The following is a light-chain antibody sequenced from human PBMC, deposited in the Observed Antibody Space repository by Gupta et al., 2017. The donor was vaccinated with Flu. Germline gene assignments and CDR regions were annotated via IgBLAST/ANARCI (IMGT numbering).Light chain of an antibody. CDR1: SSDIGFSNY. V-gene: IGLV2-8*01. CDR2: EVN. Sequence: SSDIGFSNYVSWYQQHPGRAPKLLIYEVNKWPAGVPDRFSGSKSGNTASLTVSGLQAEDEADYYCSSYAVNNNLVFGGGTKLTVL. J-gene: IGLJ3*02. CDR3: SSYAVNNNLV.